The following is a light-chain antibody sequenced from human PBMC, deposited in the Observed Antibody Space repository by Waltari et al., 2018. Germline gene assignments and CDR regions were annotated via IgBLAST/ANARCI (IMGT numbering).Light chain of an antibody. V-gene: IGLV2-23*02. CDR1: SSVVGGYNY. CDR2: DVS. CDR3: CSYAGSSTV. Sequence: QSALTKPASVSGSPCQSLTISCPGTSSVVGGYNYFSWYQQHPGKAPKLMIYDVSKRPSGVSNRFSGSKSGNTASLTISGLQAEDEADYYCCSYAGSSTVFGGGTKLTVL. J-gene: IGLJ3*02.